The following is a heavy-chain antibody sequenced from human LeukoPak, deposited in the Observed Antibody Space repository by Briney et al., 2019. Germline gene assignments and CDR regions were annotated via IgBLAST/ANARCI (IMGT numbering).Heavy chain of an antibody. J-gene: IGHJ4*02. CDR3: AREVVSSPSYFDS. CDR2: FYRGDST. D-gene: IGHD2-15*01. V-gene: IGHV3-53*01. Sequence: GGSLRLSCAASGFTVSSSYMYWVRQAPGKGLEWVSFFYRGDSTYYAESVRGRFTISRDNSKNTLYLLMNSLIPEDTAVYYCAREVVSSPSYFDSWGQGTLVTVSS. CDR1: GFTVSSSY.